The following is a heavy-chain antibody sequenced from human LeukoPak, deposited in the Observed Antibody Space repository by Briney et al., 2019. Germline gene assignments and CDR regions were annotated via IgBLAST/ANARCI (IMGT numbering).Heavy chain of an antibody. J-gene: IGHJ6*03. CDR1: GFSFSSYG. CDR3: AKGGGYEAQYYYYYLDV. V-gene: IGHV3-30*02. CDR2: IRYDGSNK. Sequence: GGSLRLSCAASGFSFSSYGMYWVRQAPGKGLEWVAFIRYDGSNKYYADSVKGRFTISRDNSKNTLYLQMKSLRAEDTAVYYCAKGGGYEAQYYYYYLDVWGKGTTVTISS. D-gene: IGHD5-12*01.